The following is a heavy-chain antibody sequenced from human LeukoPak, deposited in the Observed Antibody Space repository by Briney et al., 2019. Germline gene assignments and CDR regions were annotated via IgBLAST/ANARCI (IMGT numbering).Heavy chain of an antibody. CDR1: GGSISSGGYS. Sequence: SQTLSLTCAVSGGSISSGGYSWSWIRQPPGKGLEWIGYIYHSGSTYYNPSLKSRVTISVDTSKNQFSLKLSSVTAADTAVYYCARAKVLDIVVVVAATNFDYWGQGTLVTVSS. J-gene: IGHJ4*02. CDR3: ARAKVLDIVVVVAATNFDY. V-gene: IGHV4-30-2*05. CDR2: IYHSGST. D-gene: IGHD2-15*01.